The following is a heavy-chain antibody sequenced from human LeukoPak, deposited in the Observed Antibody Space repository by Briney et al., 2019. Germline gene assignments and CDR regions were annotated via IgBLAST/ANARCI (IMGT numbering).Heavy chain of an antibody. CDR1: GYTFTSYG. CDR2: ISAYNGNT. D-gene: IGHD5-18*01. J-gene: IGHJ4*02. Sequence: ASVKVSCKASGYTFTSYGVSWVRQAPGQGLXXXXXISAYNGNTNYAQMLXGXVTXTTDTSTTTAYMELRSLRSDDTAVYYCARDHPRGYSYGSDYWGQGALVTVSS. V-gene: IGHV1-18*01. CDR3: ARDHPRGYSYGSDY.